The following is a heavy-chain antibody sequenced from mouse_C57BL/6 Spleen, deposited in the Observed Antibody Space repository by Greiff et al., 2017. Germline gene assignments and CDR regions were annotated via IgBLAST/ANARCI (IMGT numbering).Heavy chain of an antibody. J-gene: IGHJ1*03. CDR1: GYTFTSYW. CDR3: ARSPITTVVAPRYFDV. V-gene: IGHV1-52*01. CDR2: IDPSDSET. Sequence: QVQLQQPGAELVRPGSSVKLSCKASGYTFTSYWMHWVKQRPIQGLEWIGNIDPSDSETHYNQKFKDKATLTVDKSSSTAYMQLSSLTSEDSAVYYCARSPITTVVAPRYFDVWGTGTTVTVSS. D-gene: IGHD1-1*01.